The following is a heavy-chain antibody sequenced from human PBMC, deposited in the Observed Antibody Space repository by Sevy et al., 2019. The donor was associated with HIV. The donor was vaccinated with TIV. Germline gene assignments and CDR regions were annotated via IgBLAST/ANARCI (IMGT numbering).Heavy chain of an antibody. J-gene: IGHJ6*02. D-gene: IGHD3-10*01. CDR3: ARGGSGDYYYYGVDV. CDR1: GFTFRNFG. Sequence: GGSLRLSCVGSGFTFRNFGVHWLRQAPGKGLEWLSVVSYDGSSKYYVDSVKGGLIVSRDNSKNTLYLQMNSLGTEDTAVYYCARGGSGDYYYYGVDVWGQGTTVTVSS. CDR2: VSYDGSSK. V-gene: IGHV3-30*03.